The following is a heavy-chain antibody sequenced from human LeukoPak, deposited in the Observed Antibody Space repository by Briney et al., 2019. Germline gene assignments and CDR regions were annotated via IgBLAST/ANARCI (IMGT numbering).Heavy chain of an antibody. D-gene: IGHD1-26*01. CDR1: GFTFSNAW. CDR3: TTASSWELLDY. J-gene: IGHJ4*02. V-gene: IGHV3-15*01. CDR2: IKSKTDGGTT. Sequence: GGSLRLSCAASGFTFSNAWMSWVRQAQAKGLEWVGRIKSKTDGGTTDYAAPVKGRFTISRDDSKNTLYLQMNSLKTEDTAVYYCTTASSWELLDYWGQGTLVTVSS.